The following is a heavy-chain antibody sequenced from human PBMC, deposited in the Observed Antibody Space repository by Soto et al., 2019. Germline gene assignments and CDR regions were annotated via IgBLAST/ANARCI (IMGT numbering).Heavy chain of an antibody. CDR2: IDPSDSYT. CDR3: ARLMGYCSSTSCLYYYYYGMDV. V-gene: IGHV5-10-1*01. J-gene: IGHJ6*02. CDR1: GYSFTSYW. Sequence: GESLKISCKGSGYSFTSYWISWVRQMPGKGLEWMGRIDPSDSYTNYSPSFQGHVTISADKSISTAYLQWSSLKASDTAMYYCARLMGYCSSTSCLYYYYYGMDVWGQGTTVTVSS. D-gene: IGHD2-2*01.